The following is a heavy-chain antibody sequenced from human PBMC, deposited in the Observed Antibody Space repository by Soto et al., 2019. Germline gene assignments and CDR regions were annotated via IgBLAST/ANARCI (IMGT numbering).Heavy chain of an antibody. Sequence: ASVKVSCKASGYTFTSYAMHWVRQAPGQRLKWMGWINAGNGNTKYSQKFQGRVTITRDTSASTAYMELSSLRSEDTAVYYCARDLCSGGSCYSAFDYWGQGTLVTVSS. CDR2: INAGNGNT. CDR1: GYTFTSYA. J-gene: IGHJ4*02. CDR3: ARDLCSGGSCYSAFDY. D-gene: IGHD2-15*01. V-gene: IGHV1-3*01.